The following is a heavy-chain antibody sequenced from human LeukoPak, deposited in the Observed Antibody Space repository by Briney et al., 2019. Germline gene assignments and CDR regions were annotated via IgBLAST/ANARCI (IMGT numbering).Heavy chain of an antibody. CDR3: ATPMFLAAGPPYGGMDV. V-gene: IGHV3-11*01. Sequence: PGGSLRLSCSTSGFTFSDYYMSWIRQAPGKGLEWVSYISSSGSTIYYADSVKGRFTISRDNAKNSLYLQMNSLRAEDTAVYYCATPMFLAAGPPYGGMDVWGQGTTVTVSS. CDR2: ISSSGSTI. J-gene: IGHJ6*02. D-gene: IGHD6-13*01. CDR1: GFTFSDYY.